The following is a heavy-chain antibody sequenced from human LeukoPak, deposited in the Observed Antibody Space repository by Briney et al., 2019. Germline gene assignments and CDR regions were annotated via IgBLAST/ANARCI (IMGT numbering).Heavy chain of an antibody. CDR3: AKDRPNFHENSGHYYRRDGDS. CDR1: GFTFYMYA. Sequence: PGGSLTLSCQASGFTFYMYAMSWVRQAPGKGLEWVASMCGTAGCTFYTDSVKGRFTISRDNSKNVLYLRMNSLTAEDTAIYYCAKDRPNFHENSGHYYRRDGDSWGQGTLVTVSS. J-gene: IGHJ5*01. CDR2: MCGTAGCT. D-gene: IGHD3-22*01. V-gene: IGHV3-23*01.